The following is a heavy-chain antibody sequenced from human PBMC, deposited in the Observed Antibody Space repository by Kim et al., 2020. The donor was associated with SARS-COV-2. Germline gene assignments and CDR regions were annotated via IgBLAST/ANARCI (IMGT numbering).Heavy chain of an antibody. CDR1: GFTFEDYA. J-gene: IGHJ4*02. Sequence: GGSLRLSCAASGFTFEDYAMYWVRQAPGKGLECVASISCSSGRITYADSVKGRFTISRDDAKNSLYLQMNSLRPEDTALYYCAKGWVSSSGRGDLFDYWGQGTLVTVSS. V-gene: IGHV3-9*01. CDR3: AKGWVSSSGRGDLFDY. D-gene: IGHD6-25*01. CDR2: ISCSSGRI.